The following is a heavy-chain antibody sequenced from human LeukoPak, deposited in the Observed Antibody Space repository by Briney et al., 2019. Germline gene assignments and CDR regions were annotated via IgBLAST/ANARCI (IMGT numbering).Heavy chain of an antibody. V-gene: IGHV4-39*07. J-gene: IGHJ4*02. CDR1: GGSISSSSYY. D-gene: IGHD4-17*01. CDR3: ARAWDGDYPPAFDY. CDR2: IYYSGST. Sequence: SETPSLTCTVSGGSISSSSYYWGWIRQPPGKGLEWIGSIYYSGSTNYNPSLKSRVTISVDTSKNQFSLKLSSVTAADTAVYYCARAWDGDYPPAFDYWGQGTLVTVSS.